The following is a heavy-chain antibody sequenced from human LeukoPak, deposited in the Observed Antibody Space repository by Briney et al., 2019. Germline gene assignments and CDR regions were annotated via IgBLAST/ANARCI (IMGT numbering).Heavy chain of an antibody. V-gene: IGHV3-30*18. CDR2: ISYDGSSE. CDR3: AKELYNYGDYGAKGLDV. Sequence: PGRSLRLSCAVSGFTFGNYGMHWVRQAPGKGLEWVALISYDGSSEYYAGSVKGRFTISRDNSKITVYLQMNSLKAEDTAVYYCAKELYNYGDYGAKGLDVGGQGTTVTVS. D-gene: IGHD4-17*01. CDR1: GFTFGNYG. J-gene: IGHJ6*02.